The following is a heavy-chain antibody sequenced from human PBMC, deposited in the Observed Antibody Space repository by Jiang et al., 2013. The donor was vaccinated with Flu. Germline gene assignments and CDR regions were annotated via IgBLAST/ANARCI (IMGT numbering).Heavy chain of an antibody. Sequence: CTVSGVSITRDVTGTGSGSPHGEPLEWIGFIQHIGSTTKNPSLKSRVTMSVDTSKNQFSLRLTSVTAAGTAVYYCARLYCHSGTCYSDYWGQGALVTVSS. CDR2: IQHIGST. J-gene: IGHJ4*02. CDR3: ARLYCHSGTCYSDY. CDR1: GVSITRDVT. V-gene: IGHV4-59*01. D-gene: IGHD2-15*01.